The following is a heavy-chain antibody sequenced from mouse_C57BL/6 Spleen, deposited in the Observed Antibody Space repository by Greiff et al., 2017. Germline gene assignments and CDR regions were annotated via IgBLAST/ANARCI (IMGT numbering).Heavy chain of an antibody. J-gene: IGHJ2*01. CDR2: IHPNSGST. D-gene: IGHD1-1*01. CDR3: ARGKGHYYGSSYVYFDY. Sequence: VQLQQPGAELVKPGASVKLSCKASGYTFTSYWMHWVKQRPGQGLEWIGMIHPNSGSTNYNEKFKSKATLTVDKSSSTAYMQLSSLTSEDSAGYYCARGKGHYYGSSYVYFDYWGQGTTLTVSS. V-gene: IGHV1-64*01. CDR1: GYTFTSYW.